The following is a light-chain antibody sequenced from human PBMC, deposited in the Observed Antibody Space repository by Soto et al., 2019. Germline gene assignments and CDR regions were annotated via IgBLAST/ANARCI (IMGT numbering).Light chain of an antibody. J-gene: IGKJ1*01. CDR3: QQRSNWPRT. V-gene: IGKV3-15*01. Sequence: EIVITQSPATLSVSPGETATLSCRASQSVSNNVAWYQQKPGQAPSLLILGASTRATGIPARFSGSGSGTELTISISSLQSEDFEVYDCQQRSNWPRTFGQGTKVDNK. CDR2: GAS. CDR1: QSVSNN.